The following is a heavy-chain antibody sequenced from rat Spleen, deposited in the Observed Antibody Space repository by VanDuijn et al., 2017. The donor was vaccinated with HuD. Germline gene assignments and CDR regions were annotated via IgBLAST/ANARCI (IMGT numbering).Heavy chain of an antibody. CDR2: IWTGGNT. CDR3: ARSDTIAAMGHY. Sequence: QVQLQESGPGLVQPSQTLSLACTVSGFSLTSYHVHWLRQPSGKGMEWMGVIWTGGNTESNSTLKSRLSISRDTSKSQVFLKMDNLQTEDTAMYFCARSDTIAAMGHYWGQGVMVTVSS. CDR1: GFSLTSYH. D-gene: IGHD1-2*01. V-gene: IGHV2-43*01. J-gene: IGHJ2*01.